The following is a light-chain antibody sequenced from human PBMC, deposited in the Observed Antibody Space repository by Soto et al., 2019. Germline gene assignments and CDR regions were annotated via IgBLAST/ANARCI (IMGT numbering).Light chain of an antibody. J-gene: IGKJ1*01. Sequence: DIQMTQSPSTLSASVGDRVTITCRASQNIDDYLAWYQQKPGKAPKLLIYDASTLESGVPSRFSGSRSGTEFTLTISSLQPDDFATYYCQQYNSYSWTFGQGTKVDIK. V-gene: IGKV1-5*01. CDR1: QNIDDY. CDR2: DAS. CDR3: QQYNSYSWT.